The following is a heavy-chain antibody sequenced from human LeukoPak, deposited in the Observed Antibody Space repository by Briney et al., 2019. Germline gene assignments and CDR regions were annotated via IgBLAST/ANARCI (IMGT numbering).Heavy chain of an antibody. V-gene: IGHV4-4*02. Sequence: SETLSLTCAVSGGSISSSNWWSWVRQPPGKGLEWIGEIYHSGSTNYNPSLKSRVTISVDKSKNQFSLKLSSVTAADTAVYYCAREGGYSSGWSPGVGAFDIWGQGTMVTVSS. D-gene: IGHD6-19*01. CDR2: IYHSGST. CDR3: AREGGYSSGWSPGVGAFDI. J-gene: IGHJ3*02. CDR1: GGSISSSNW.